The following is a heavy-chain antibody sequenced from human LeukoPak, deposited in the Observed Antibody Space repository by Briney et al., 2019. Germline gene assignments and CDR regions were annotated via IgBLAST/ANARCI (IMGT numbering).Heavy chain of an antibody. D-gene: IGHD2-15*01. V-gene: IGHV1-69*04. J-gene: IGHJ6*02. CDR1: GGTFSSYA. Sequence: SVKVSCKASGGTFSSYAISWVRQAPGQGLAWMGRIIPILGIANYAQKFQGRVTITADKSTSTAYMELSSLRSEDTAVYYCATFCSGGSCYSVHTIGSYYYGMDVWGQGTTVTVSS. CDR2: IIPILGIA. CDR3: ATFCSGGSCYSVHTIGSYYYGMDV.